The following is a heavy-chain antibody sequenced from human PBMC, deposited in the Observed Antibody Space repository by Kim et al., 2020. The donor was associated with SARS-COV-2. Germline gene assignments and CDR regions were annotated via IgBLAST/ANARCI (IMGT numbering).Heavy chain of an antibody. V-gene: IGHV1-46*01. CDR1: GYTFTSYY. CDR3: ARGDSSGYYPEYYFDY. J-gene: IGHJ4*02. D-gene: IGHD3-22*01. CDR2: INPSGGST. Sequence: ASVKVSCKASGYTFTSYYMHWVRQAPGQGLEWMGIINPSGGSTSYAQKLQGRVTMTRDTSTSTVYMELSSLRSEDTAVYYCARGDSSGYYPEYYFDYWGQGTLVTVSS.